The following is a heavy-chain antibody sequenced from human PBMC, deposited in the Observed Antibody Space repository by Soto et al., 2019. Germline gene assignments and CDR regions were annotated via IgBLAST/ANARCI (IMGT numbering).Heavy chain of an antibody. Sequence: QPGGSLRLSCAASGFTFSSYAMHWVRQAPGKGLEWVAVISYDGSNKYYADSVKGRFTISRDNSKNTLYLQMNSLRAEDTAVYYCARAGYCTNGVCYPYYYYGMDVWGQGTTVTVPS. D-gene: IGHD2-8*01. J-gene: IGHJ6*02. CDR3: ARAGYCTNGVCYPYYYYGMDV. CDR2: ISYDGSNK. V-gene: IGHV3-30-3*01. CDR1: GFTFSSYA.